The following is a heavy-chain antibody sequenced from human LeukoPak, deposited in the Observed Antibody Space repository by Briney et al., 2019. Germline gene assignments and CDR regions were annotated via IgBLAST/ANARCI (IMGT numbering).Heavy chain of an antibody. CDR3: ARGPPRGSSDDYFDY. V-gene: IGHV1-18*01. D-gene: IGHD3-10*01. CDR1: GYTFTSHA. J-gene: IGHJ4*02. CDR2: LSAYNRNT. Sequence: ASVKVSCKASGYTFTSHAISWVRQAPGQGLEWMGWLSAYNRNTNFEQKFQGGVTMTTDISTSTAYMELRSLRSDDTAVYYCARGPPRGSSDDYFDYWGQGTLVTVSS.